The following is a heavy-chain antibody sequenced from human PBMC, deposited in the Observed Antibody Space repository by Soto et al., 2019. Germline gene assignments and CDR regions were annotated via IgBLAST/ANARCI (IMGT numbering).Heavy chain of an antibody. V-gene: IGHV4-34*01. CDR3: ARGIYYADYRFDY. J-gene: IGHJ4*02. Sequence: SETLSLTCAVYGGSFSGYYWSWIRQPPGKGLEWIGEINHSGSTNYNPSLKSRVTISVDTSKNQFSLKLSSVTAADTAVYYCARGIYYADYRFDYWGQGTLVTVSS. D-gene: IGHD4-17*01. CDR2: INHSGST. CDR1: GGSFSGYY.